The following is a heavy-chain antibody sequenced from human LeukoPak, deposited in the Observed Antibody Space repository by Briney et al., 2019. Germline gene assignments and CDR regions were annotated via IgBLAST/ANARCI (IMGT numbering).Heavy chain of an antibody. CDR2: ISYYGSHK. V-gene: IGHV3-30*18. D-gene: IGHD3-10*01. J-gene: IGHJ4*02. CDR3: AKARGDYFDY. Sequence: PGGSLRLSCAASGFTFSSYSMNWVRQAPGKGLEWVAVISYYGSHKYYGDSMKGRFTISRDTSKNTVYLQMNSLRAEDTAVYYCAKARGDYFDYWGQGTLVTVSS. CDR1: GFTFSSYS.